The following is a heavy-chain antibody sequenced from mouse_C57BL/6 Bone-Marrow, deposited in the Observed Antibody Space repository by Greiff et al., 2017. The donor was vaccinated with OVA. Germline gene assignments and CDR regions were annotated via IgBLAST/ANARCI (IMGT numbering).Heavy chain of an antibody. J-gene: IGHJ4*01. V-gene: IGHV5-6*01. Sequence: EVMLVESGGDLVKPGGSLKLSCAASGFTFSSYGMSWVRQTPDKRLEWVATISSGGSYTYYPDSVKGRFTISRDNAKNTLYLQMSSLKSEDTAMYYCARPNWDYFDYWGQGTSVTVSS. CDR2: ISSGGSYT. CDR1: GFTFSSYG. D-gene: IGHD4-1*01. CDR3: ARPNWDYFDY.